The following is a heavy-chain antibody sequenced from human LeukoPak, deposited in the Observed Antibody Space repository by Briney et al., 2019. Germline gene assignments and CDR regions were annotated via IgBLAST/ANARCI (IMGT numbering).Heavy chain of an antibody. CDR1: GFTFSSYA. CDR3: ARVAKERVGGVYYFDY. D-gene: IGHD1-1*01. J-gene: IGHJ4*02. Sequence: PGGSLRLSCAASGFTFSSYAMSWVRQATGKGLEWVSAIGTAGDTYYTGSVKGRFTISRGNAKNSLYLQMNSLRAGDTAVYYCARVAKERVGGVYYFDYWGQGTLVTVSS. CDR2: IGTAGDT. V-gene: IGHV3-13*01.